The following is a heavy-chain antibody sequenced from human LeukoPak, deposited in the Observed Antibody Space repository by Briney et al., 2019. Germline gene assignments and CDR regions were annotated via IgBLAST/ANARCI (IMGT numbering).Heavy chain of an antibody. V-gene: IGHV6-1*01. J-gene: IGHJ4*02. D-gene: IGHD3-9*01. CDR2: TYYRSKWYN. CDR3: ARAGRYFDWFPFDY. Sequence: SQTLSLTCAISGDSVSSNSAAWNWIRQSPSRGLEWLGRTYYRSKWYNDYAVSVKSRITLNPDTSKNQFSLQLNSVTPEDTAVYYCARAGRYFDWFPFDYWGQGTLVTVSS. CDR1: GDSVSSNSAA.